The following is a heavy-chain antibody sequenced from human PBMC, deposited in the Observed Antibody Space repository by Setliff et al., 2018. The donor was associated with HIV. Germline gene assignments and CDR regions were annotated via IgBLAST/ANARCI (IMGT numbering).Heavy chain of an antibody. CDR1: GDSISNNKYY. V-gene: IGHV4-39*07. CDR2: IYHTGKT. J-gene: IGHJ4*02. Sequence: SETLSLTCSVSGDSISNNKYYWSWIRQPPGKGLEWTGSIYHTGKTYYNSALKNRLTISVDTSKNQFSLELSSVTAADTAVYYCAGENVDIVATTKAIDFWGQGTLVTVSS. D-gene: IGHD5-12*01. CDR3: AGENVDIVATTKAIDF.